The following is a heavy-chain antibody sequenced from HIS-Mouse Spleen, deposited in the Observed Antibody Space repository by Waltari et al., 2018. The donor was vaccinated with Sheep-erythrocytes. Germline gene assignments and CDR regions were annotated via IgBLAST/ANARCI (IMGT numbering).Heavy chain of an antibody. CDR3: AREPPYSSSWYFDY. CDR1: GFTFSDYY. Sequence: QVQLVESGGGLVKPGGSLRLSCAASGFTFSDYYMSWIRQAPGKGEEGVSYIGSSGSTIYYADSVKGRFTISRDNAKNSLYLQMNSLRAEDTALYYCAREPPYSSSWYFDYWGQGTLVTVSS. D-gene: IGHD6-13*01. CDR2: IGSSGSTI. J-gene: IGHJ4*02. V-gene: IGHV3-11*01.